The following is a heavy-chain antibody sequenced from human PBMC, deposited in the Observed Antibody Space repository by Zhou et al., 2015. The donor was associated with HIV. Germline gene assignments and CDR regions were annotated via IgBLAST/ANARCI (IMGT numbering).Heavy chain of an antibody. J-gene: IGHJ6*02. CDR3: ARDRLSIWSVDQYGMDV. CDR2: INPNSGGT. D-gene: IGHD2/OR15-2a*01. CDR1: GYTFTDYY. V-gene: IGHV1-2*02. Sequence: QVQLVQSGAEVKKTGASVKVSCKASGYTFTDYYMHWVRQAPGQGLEWMGWINPNSGGTDYSQKFKGRVTMTRDTSISTAYMELKSLRSDDTAVYYCARDRLSIWSVDQYGMDVWGQGTTVTVSS.